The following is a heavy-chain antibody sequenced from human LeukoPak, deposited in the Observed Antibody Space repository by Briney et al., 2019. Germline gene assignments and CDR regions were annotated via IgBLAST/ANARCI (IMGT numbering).Heavy chain of an antibody. CDR2: MNPNSGNT. V-gene: IGHV1-8*01. J-gene: IGHJ5*02. D-gene: IGHD6-13*01. CDR3: AKGHGRAAAGPDWFDP. CDR1: GYTFTSYD. Sequence: ASVKVSCKASGYTFTSYDINWVRQATGQGLEWMGWMNPNSGNTGYAQKFQGRVTMTRNTSISTAYMELSSLRSEDTAVYYCAKGHGRAAAGPDWFDPWGQGTLVTVSS.